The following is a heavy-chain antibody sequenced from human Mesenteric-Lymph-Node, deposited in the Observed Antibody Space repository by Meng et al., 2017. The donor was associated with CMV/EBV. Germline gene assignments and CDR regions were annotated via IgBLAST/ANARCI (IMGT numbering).Heavy chain of an antibody. CDR3: APIDSSSGGMDV. J-gene: IGHJ6*02. CDR1: GFTFSSYA. Sequence: GESLKISCAASGFTFSSYAMHWVRQAPGKGLEWVAVISYDGSNKYYADSVKGRFTISRDNAKNSLYLQMNSLRAEDTAVYYCAPIDSSSGGMDVWGQGTTVTVSS. D-gene: IGHD6-6*01. CDR2: ISYDGSNK. V-gene: IGHV3-30-3*01.